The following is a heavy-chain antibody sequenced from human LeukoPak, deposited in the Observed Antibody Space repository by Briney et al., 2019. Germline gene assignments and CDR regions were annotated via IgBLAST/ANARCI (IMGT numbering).Heavy chain of an antibody. CDR3: ARFGLPYSIDL. V-gene: IGHV3-30*04. J-gene: IGHJ6*02. Sequence: GRSLRLSCAASGLTFSSYAMHWVRQAPGKGLEWVAIISYDGSNKYYADSVKGRFTISRDNSKNTLYLQMNSLRAEDTAVYYCARFGLPYSIDLWGQGTMVTVSS. CDR2: ISYDGSNK. D-gene: IGHD3/OR15-3a*01. CDR1: GLTFSSYA.